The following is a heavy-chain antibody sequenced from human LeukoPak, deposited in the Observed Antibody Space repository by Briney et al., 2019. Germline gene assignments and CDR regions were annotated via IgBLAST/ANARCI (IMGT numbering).Heavy chain of an antibody. J-gene: IGHJ4*02. CDR1: GFTFSSYG. CDR3: ARGGSGYFDY. D-gene: IGHD1-26*01. CDR2: IWYGGSNK. V-gene: IGHV3-33*07. Sequence: GGSLRLSCAASGFTFSSYGMYWVRQAPGKGLEWPAFIWYGGSNKYYADSVKGRFTISRDNSKNTLYLQMNSLRAEDTAVYYCARGGSGYFDYWGQGTLVTVSS.